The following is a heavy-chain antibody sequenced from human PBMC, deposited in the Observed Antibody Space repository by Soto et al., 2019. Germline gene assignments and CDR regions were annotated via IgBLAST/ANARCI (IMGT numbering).Heavy chain of an antibody. CDR3: AREKGGMGATGGANAFDI. CDR1: GGTFSSYA. D-gene: IGHD1-26*01. V-gene: IGHV1-69*13. Sequence: SVKVSCKASGGTFSSYAISWVRQAPGQGLEWMGGIIPIFGTANYAQKFQGRVTITADESTSTAYMELSSLRSEDTAVYYCAREKGGMGATGGANAFDIWGQGTMVTVSS. J-gene: IGHJ3*02. CDR2: IIPIFGTA.